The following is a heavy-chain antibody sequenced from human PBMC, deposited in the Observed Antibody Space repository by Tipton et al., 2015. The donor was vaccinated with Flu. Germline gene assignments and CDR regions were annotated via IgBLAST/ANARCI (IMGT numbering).Heavy chain of an antibody. CDR3: VKDWGLGFGELFPDYGMDV. CDR2: ISGSGSST. D-gene: IGHD3-10*01. J-gene: IGHJ6*02. CDR1: GFSFNSYA. V-gene: IGHV3-23*01. Sequence: SLRLSCAASGFSFNSYAMSWVRQSPGKGLEWVSAISGSGSSTYYADSVKGRFTISRDNSKKTLYLQMSSLRAEDTALYYCVKDWGLGFGELFPDYGMDVWGLGATVTVSS.